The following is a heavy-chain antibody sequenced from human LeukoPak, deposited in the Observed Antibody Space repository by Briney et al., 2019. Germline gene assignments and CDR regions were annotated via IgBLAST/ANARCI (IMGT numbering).Heavy chain of an antibody. Sequence: GGSLRLSCAASGFTFSGSAMHWVRQASGKGLEWVGRIRSKANSYATAYAASVRGRFTLSRDDSKNTAYLQMDSLKTEDTAVYYCTSRGDSSGYSYPFDYWGQGTLVTVSS. CDR2: IRSKANSYAT. V-gene: IGHV3-73*01. J-gene: IGHJ4*02. CDR3: TSRGDSSGYSYPFDY. D-gene: IGHD3-22*01. CDR1: GFTFSGSA.